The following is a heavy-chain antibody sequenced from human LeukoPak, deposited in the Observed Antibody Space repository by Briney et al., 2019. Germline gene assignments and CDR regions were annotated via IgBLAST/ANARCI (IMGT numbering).Heavy chain of an antibody. CDR3: ARGHNWGPFDY. Sequence: PSETLSLTCAVYGGSFSGYYWSWIRQPPGKGLEWIGEINHSGSTNYNPSLKSRVTISVDTSKNQFSLKLSSVTAADTAVYYCARGHNWGPFDYWGQGTLVTVSS. D-gene: IGHD7-27*01. CDR2: INHSGST. J-gene: IGHJ4*02. V-gene: IGHV4-34*01. CDR1: GGSFSGYY.